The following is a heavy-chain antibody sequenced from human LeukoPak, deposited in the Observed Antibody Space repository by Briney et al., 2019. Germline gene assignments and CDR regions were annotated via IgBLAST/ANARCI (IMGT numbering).Heavy chain of an antibody. CDR2: IYSGGST. CDR1: GFTVSRNY. V-gene: IGHV3-53*01. CDR3: TRGSPILRGRPFDY. J-gene: IGHJ4*02. D-gene: IGHD3-10*01. Sequence: GGSLRLSCAASGFTVSRNYMNWVRQAPGKGLEWVSVIYSGGSTYYADSVKGRFTISRDNSKNTLYFQMNSLRAEDTAFYYCTRGSPILRGRPFDYWGQGTLVTVSS.